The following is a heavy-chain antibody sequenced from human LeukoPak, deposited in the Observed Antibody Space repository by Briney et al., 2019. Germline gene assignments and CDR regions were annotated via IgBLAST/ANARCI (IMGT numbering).Heavy chain of an antibody. D-gene: IGHD3-22*01. J-gene: IGHJ4*02. CDR1: GGSISSYY. CDR2: ICYSGST. Sequence: SETLSLTCTVSGGSISSYYWSWIRQPPGKGLEWIGYICYSGSTNYNPSLKSRVTISVDTSKNQFSLKLSSVTAADTAVYYCARDQDSSGYYLDYWGQGTLVTVSS. CDR3: ARDQDSSGYYLDY. V-gene: IGHV4-59*01.